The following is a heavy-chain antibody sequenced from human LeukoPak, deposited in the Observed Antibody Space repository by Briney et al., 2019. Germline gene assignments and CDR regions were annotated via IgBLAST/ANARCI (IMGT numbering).Heavy chain of an antibody. J-gene: IGHJ4*02. Sequence: MTSETLSLTCTASGGSISSYYWSWIRQPPGKGLEWIGYVYYSGSTNYNPSLKSRVTISVDTSKNQFSLKLSSVTAADTAVYYCARAYSSGWPDFDYWGQGTLVTVSS. CDR3: ARAYSSGWPDFDY. D-gene: IGHD6-19*01. V-gene: IGHV4-59*01. CDR2: VYYSGST. CDR1: GGSISSYY.